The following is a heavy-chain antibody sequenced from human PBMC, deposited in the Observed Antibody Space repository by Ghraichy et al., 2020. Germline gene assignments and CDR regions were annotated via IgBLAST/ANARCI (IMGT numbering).Heavy chain of an antibody. D-gene: IGHD2-2*02. CDR2: ISGDGDTT. J-gene: IGHJ4*02. Sequence: GSLNISCAASGFTFSSYAMSWVRQAPGKGLEWVSAISGDGDTTYHADSVKGRFTVSRDNSGNTLYLQMNSLRAEDTAVYYCALYTVNFDFWGQGTLVTVSS. CDR3: ALYTVNFDF. V-gene: IGHV3-23*01. CDR1: GFTFSSYA.